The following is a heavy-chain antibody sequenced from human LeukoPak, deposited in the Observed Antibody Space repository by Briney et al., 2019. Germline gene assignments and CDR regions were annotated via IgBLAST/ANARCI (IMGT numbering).Heavy chain of an antibody. CDR1: GFTFSTYG. CDR3: ARDGTRGHYDILTGYYNPFDY. J-gene: IGHJ4*02. D-gene: IGHD3-9*01. V-gene: IGHV3-23*01. Sequence: GGSLRLSCAASGFTFSTYGMSWVRQAPGKGLEWVSAVGSDGINTAYADSVKGRFTISRDNSKNTLYLQMNSLRAEDTAVYYCARDGTRGHYDILTGYYNPFDYWGQGTLVTVSS. CDR2: VGSDGINT.